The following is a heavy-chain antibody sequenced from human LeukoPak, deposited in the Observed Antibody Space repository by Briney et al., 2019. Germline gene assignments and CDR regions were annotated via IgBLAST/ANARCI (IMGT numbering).Heavy chain of an antibody. V-gene: IGHV3-33*01. CDR3: ARGDDSGYYDYFDY. CDR1: GFTFSSYG. CDR2: IWYDGSNK. J-gene: IGHJ4*02. Sequence: GGSLRLSCAASGFTFSSYGMHWVRQAPGKGLGWVAVIWYDGSNKYYADSVKGRFTISRDNSKNTLYLQMNSLRAEDTAVYYCARGDDSGYYDYFDYWGQGALVTVSS. D-gene: IGHD3-22*01.